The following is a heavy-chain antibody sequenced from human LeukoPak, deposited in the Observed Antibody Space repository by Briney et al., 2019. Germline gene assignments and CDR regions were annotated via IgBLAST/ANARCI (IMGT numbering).Heavy chain of an antibody. Sequence: GGSLRLSCATSGFTFSSYAMSWVRQAPGKGLEWVAFLQYDGNNKYYAESVRGRFTISKDNSKNTLYLQMNSLRPEDTAIYYCARDSIRHQLYYFDSWGQGTLVTVSS. CDR1: GFTFSSYA. D-gene: IGHD6-13*01. J-gene: IGHJ4*02. CDR3: ARDSIRHQLYYFDS. CDR2: LQYDGNNK. V-gene: IGHV3-30*02.